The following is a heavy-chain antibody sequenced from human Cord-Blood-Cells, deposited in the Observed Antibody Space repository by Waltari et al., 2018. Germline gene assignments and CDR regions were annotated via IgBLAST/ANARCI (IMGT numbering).Heavy chain of an antibody. CDR2: IYYSGST. J-gene: IGHJ5*02. Sequence: QVQLQESGPGLVKPSETLSLTCTVSGGSISSHSWSWIRQPPGKGLEWIGYIYYSGSTNYNPSLKSRVTISVDTSKNQFSLKLSSVTAADTAVYYCARGGYDFWSGPENWFDPWGQGTLVTVSS. CDR1: GGSISSHS. CDR3: ARGGYDFWSGPENWFDP. D-gene: IGHD3-3*01. V-gene: IGHV4-59*11.